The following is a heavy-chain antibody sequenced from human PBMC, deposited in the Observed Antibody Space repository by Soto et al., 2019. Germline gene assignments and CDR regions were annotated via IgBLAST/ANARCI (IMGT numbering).Heavy chain of an antibody. V-gene: IGHV1-69*02. CDR2: IIPILGIA. Sequence: QVQLVQSGAEVKKPGSSVKVSCKASGGTFSSYTISWVRQAHGQGLEWMGRIIPILGIANYSQKFQGRATITADKSTSTAYMELSSLRSEDTAVYYCARQLLGYCTNGVCSNGAFDIWGQGTMVTVSS. J-gene: IGHJ3*02. CDR3: ARQLLGYCTNGVCSNGAFDI. D-gene: IGHD2-8*01. CDR1: GGTFSSYT.